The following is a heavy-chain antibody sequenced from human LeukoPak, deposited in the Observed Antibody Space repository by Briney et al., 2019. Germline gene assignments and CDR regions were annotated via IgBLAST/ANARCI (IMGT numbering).Heavy chain of an antibody. Sequence: VKVSCKASGGTFSSYAISWVRQAPGQGLEWMGRIIPTLGIANYAQKFQGRVTITADKSTSTAYMELSSLRSEDTAVYYCAREGYCSGGRCYENYYYYGMDVWGQGTTVTVSS. CDR1: GGTFSSYA. CDR2: IIPTLGIA. V-gene: IGHV1-69*04. J-gene: IGHJ6*02. CDR3: AREGYCSGGRCYENYYYYGMDV. D-gene: IGHD2-15*01.